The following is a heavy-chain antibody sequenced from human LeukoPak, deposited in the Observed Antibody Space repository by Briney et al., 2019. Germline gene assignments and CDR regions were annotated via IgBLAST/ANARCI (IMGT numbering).Heavy chain of an antibody. CDR1: GGSISSYY. CDR3: ARQELYCSSTSCYGSAFDY. J-gene: IGHJ4*02. D-gene: IGHD2-2*01. CDR2: IYYSGST. V-gene: IGHV4-59*08. Sequence: SETLSLTCTVSGGSISSYYWSWIRQPPGKGLEWIGYIYYSGSTNYNPPLKSRVTISVDTSKNQFSLKLSSVTAADTAVYYCARQELYCSSTSCYGSAFDYWGQGTLVTVSS.